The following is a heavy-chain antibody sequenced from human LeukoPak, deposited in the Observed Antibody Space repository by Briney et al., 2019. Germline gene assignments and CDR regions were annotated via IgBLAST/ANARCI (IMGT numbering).Heavy chain of an antibody. CDR1: GFTFSSYA. Sequence: PGGSLRLSCAASGFTFSSYAMHWVRQAPEKGLEYVSAISSNGDSTYYANSVKGRFTISRDNSKKTLYLQMGSLRAEDMAVYYCARAYTGYSYGWGYYFDYWGQGTLVTVSS. J-gene: IGHJ4*02. CDR2: ISSNGDST. D-gene: IGHD5-18*01. CDR3: ARAYTGYSYGWGYYFDY. V-gene: IGHV3-64*01.